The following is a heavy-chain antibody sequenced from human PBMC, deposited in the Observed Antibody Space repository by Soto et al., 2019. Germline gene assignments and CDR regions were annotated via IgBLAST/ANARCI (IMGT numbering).Heavy chain of an antibody. V-gene: IGHV1-69*13. CDR2: IIPIFGTA. J-gene: IGHJ6*02. CDR1: RGTFSSYA. Sequence: SVKVSCKASRGTFSSYAISWVRQPPVQGLEWMGGIIPIFGTANYAQKFQGRVTITADESTSTAYTELSSLRSEDTAVYYCARGGLELIVPYYYYYGMDVWGQGTTVTVSS. CDR3: ARGGLELIVPYYYYYGMDV. D-gene: IGHD1-7*01.